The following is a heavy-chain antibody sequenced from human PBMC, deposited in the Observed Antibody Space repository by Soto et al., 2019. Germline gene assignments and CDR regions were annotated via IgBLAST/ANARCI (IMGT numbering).Heavy chain of an antibody. D-gene: IGHD3-9*01. CDR3: ARCSFQGPTYYDLLTGYYRGYYYYGMDV. J-gene: IGHJ6*02. Sequence: SETLSLTCAVSGYSISSGYYWGWIRQPPGKGLEWTGSIYHSGSTYYNPSLKSRVTISVDTSKNQFSLKLSSVTAADTAVYYCARCSFQGPTYYDLLTGYYRGYYYYGMDVWGQGTTVTVSS. CDR2: IYHSGST. V-gene: IGHV4-38-2*01. CDR1: GYSISSGYY.